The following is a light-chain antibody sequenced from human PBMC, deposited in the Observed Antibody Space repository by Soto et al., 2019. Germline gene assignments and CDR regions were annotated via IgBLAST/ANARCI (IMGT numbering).Light chain of an antibody. CDR3: QQNYRTPWT. V-gene: IGKV1-39*01. Sequence: DIQMTQSPSSLSASEGDRVTITCRATQSISRYLNWYQEKVGKAPKRLIYAASRLQSGVPARFSGSGSGADFTLTISSLQPEDFATYYCQQNYRTPWTFGHGTKVEIK. CDR1: QSISRY. J-gene: IGKJ1*01. CDR2: AAS.